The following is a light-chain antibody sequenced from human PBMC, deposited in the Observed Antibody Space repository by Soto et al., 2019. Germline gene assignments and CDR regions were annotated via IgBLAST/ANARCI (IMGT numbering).Light chain of an antibody. CDR2: RSN. Sequence: QSVLTQPPSASGTPGQRVTISCSGRSSNIGSNYIYWFQQLPGTAPKLLMYRSNQRPSGVPDRFSGSKSGTSASLAISGLRSVYEADYYGAAWDDSLSGPVFGTGTKVTDL. CDR3: AAWDDSLSGPV. J-gene: IGLJ1*01. V-gene: IGLV1-47*01. CDR1: SSNIGSNY.